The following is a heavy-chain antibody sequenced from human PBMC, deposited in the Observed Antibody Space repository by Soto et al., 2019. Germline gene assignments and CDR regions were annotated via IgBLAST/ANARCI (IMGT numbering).Heavy chain of an antibody. J-gene: IGHJ4*02. V-gene: IGHV1-69*12. CDR2: IIPIFGTA. CDR3: ARESRYCSGGSCYFLPGIDY. D-gene: IGHD2-15*01. Sequence: QVQLVQSGAEVKKPGSSVKVSGKASGGTFSSYAISWVRQAPGQGLEWMGGIIPIFGTANYAQKFQGRVTITADESTSTAYRELSSLRSEDTAVYYCARESRYCSGGSCYFLPGIDYWGQGTLVTVSS. CDR1: GGTFSSYA.